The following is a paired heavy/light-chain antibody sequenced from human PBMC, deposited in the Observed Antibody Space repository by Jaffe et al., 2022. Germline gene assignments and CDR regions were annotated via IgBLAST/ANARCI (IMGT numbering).Heavy chain of an antibody. CDR3: ARGGLYAFDI. J-gene: IGHJ3*02. V-gene: IGHV3-74*01. CDR2: INTDGSVT. D-gene: IGHD3-16*01. CDR1: GFTFTNYW. Sequence: EVQLVESGGDLVQPGGSLRLSCAASGFTFTNYWMRWVRQLPGKGLVWVAEINTDGSVTSYAESVRGRFTISRDNAKNTVYLQMDSLRAEDTAVFYCARGGLYAFDIWGQGTMVTVSS.
Light chain of an antibody. CDR3: SSYSGAGSDNYV. Sequence: QSALTQPPSASGSPGQSVTISCTGTSSDVGGYNYVSWYQQHPGKAPKLMIYEVTKRPSGVPDRFSGSKSGNTASLTVSGLQAEDEADYYCSSYSGAGSDNYVFGTGTKVTVL. J-gene: IGLJ1*01. CDR1: SSDVGGYNY. V-gene: IGLV2-8*01. CDR2: EVT.